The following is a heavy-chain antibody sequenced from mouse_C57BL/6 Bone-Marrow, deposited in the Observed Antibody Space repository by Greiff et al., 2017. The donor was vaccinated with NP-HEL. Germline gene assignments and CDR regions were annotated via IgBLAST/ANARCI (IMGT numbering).Heavy chain of an antibody. V-gene: IGHV1-4*01. CDR2: INPSSGYT. Sequence: LVESGAELARPGASVKMSCKASGYTFTSYTMHWVKQRPGQGLEWIGYINPSSGYTKYNQKFKDKATLTADKSSSTAYMQLSSLTSEDSAVYYCARRRYFDVWGTGTTVTVSS. CDR3: ARRRYFDV. J-gene: IGHJ1*03. CDR1: GYTFTSYT.